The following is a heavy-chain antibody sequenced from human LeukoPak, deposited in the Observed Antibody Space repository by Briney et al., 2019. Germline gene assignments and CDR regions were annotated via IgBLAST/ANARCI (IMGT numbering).Heavy chain of an antibody. D-gene: IGHD2-2*01. Sequence: SETLSLTCTVSGDSINTRYYYWGWIRQSPGKGLQWLGSVYYGGRTYYNPSLKSRVTISAYTSKNQFSLKVNSVTAADTAVYYCARHCGSTSCYVDFDYWGQGTLVSVSS. CDR3: ARHCGSTSCYVDFDY. CDR1: GDSINTRYYY. CDR2: VYYGGRT. V-gene: IGHV4-39*01. J-gene: IGHJ4*02.